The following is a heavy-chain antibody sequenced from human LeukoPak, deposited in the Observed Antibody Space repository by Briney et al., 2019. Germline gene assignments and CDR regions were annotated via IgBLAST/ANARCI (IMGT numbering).Heavy chain of an antibody. CDR1: GYTFTAQY. V-gene: IGHV1-2*02. J-gene: IGHJ4*02. CDR2: INPNNGDT. Sequence: ASVKVSCKASGYTFTAQYMHWVRQAPGQGLEWMGWINPNNGDTKYAQSFLGRVTMTRDTSTTTAYMELSSLRSDDTAAYFCASYPRSIPTPPFDYWGQGTLVTVSS. CDR3: ASYPRSIPTPPFDY. D-gene: IGHD2-21*01.